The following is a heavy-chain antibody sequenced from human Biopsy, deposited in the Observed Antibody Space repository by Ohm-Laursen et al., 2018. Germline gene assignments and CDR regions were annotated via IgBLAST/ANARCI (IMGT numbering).Heavy chain of an antibody. J-gene: IGHJ4*02. CDR2: IIAVSGLV. D-gene: IGHD3-3*01. Sequence: SVKVSCKASGGTFSNYTISWVRQAPGEGLEWMGGIIAVSGLVNYAPKFQGRVSITADKSTTTAYMELSNLKSEDTAVYYCATPFQYYDSWGGYPPFDHWGQGTLVTVSS. V-gene: IGHV1-69*10. CDR3: ATPFQYYDSWGGYPPFDH. CDR1: GGTFSNYT.